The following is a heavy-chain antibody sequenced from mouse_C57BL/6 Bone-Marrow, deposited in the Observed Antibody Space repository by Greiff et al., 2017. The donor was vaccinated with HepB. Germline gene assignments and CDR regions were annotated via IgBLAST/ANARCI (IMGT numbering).Heavy chain of an antibody. D-gene: IGHD2-4*01. J-gene: IGHJ2*01. CDR2: ISSGSSTI. CDR3: ATMITTDFDY. CDR1: GFTFSDYG. V-gene: IGHV5-17*01. Sequence: DVHLVESGGGLVKPGGSLKLSCAASGFTFSDYGMHWVRQAPEKGLEWVAYISSGSSTIYYADTVKGRFTISRDNAKNTLFLQMTSLRSEDTAMYYCATMITTDFDYWGQGTTLTVSS.